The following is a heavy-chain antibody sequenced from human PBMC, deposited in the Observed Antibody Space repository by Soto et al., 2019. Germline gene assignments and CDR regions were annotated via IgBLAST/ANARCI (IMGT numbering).Heavy chain of an antibody. D-gene: IGHD2-21*02. CDR2: ISYDGGNL. V-gene: IGHV3-30*03. CDR1: GFTFSNYA. CDR3: ARGIVVMTAPDY. Sequence: QVQLVESGGGVVQPGRSLRLSCAASGFTFSNYAMHWVRQAPGKGLEWVAVISYDGGNLYYADSVKGRFTISGDNSKSTSFLQVNSLRPEDTAVYYCARGIVVMTAPDYWGQGTLVTVSS. J-gene: IGHJ4*02.